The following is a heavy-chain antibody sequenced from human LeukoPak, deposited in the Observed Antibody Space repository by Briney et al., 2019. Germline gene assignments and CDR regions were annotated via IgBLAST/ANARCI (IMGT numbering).Heavy chain of an antibody. CDR1: GGSISSYY. D-gene: IGHD3-22*01. Sequence: SETLSLTCTVSGGSISSYYWSWIRQPPGKGLERIGYIYYSGSTNYNPSLKSRVTISVDTSKNQFSLKLSSVTAADTAVYYCARDLRSAMYYYDSSGYYPYDAFDIWGQGTMVTVSS. CDR3: ARDLRSAMYYYDSSGYYPYDAFDI. V-gene: IGHV4-59*01. CDR2: IYYSGST. J-gene: IGHJ3*02.